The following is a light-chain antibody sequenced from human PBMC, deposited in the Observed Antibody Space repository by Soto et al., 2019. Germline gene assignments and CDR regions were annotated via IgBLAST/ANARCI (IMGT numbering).Light chain of an antibody. CDR1: SSDVGDYNY. V-gene: IGLV2-11*01. J-gene: IGLJ2*01. CDR3: CSYTGSYTEV. CDR2: DVS. Sequence: QSALTQPRSVSGSPGQSVTISCTGTSSDVGDYNYVSWYQQHPGKAPKLMIYDVSKRPSGVADRFSGSKSGNTASLTISGLQAEDEADYYCCSYTGSYTEVFGGGTKLTVL.